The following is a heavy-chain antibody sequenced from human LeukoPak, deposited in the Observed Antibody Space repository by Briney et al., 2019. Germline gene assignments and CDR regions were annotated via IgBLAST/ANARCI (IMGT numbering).Heavy chain of an antibody. V-gene: IGHV3-48*03. Sequence: GGSLRLSCAASGFTFSSYEMTWVRQAPGMGLEWVSYISGSGSTTNYADSVKGRFTISRDNAKNSLYLQMNSLRAEDTAVYYCAIIYLIVGATTFDYWGQGTLVTVSS. J-gene: IGHJ4*02. CDR3: AIIYLIVGATTFDY. D-gene: IGHD1-26*01. CDR2: ISGSGSTT. CDR1: GFTFSSYE.